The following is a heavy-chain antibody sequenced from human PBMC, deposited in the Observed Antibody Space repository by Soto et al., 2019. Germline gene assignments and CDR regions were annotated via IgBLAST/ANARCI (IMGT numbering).Heavy chain of an antibody. V-gene: IGHV3-15*07. CDR3: AKDLTVGAEDALDI. J-gene: IGHJ3*02. Sequence: GGSLRLSCAASGFSFTNAWINWVRQAPGKGLEWVGRIKSKTHGGTTDFAAPVKGRFAISRDDSKNTLYLQMNSLRAEDTAVYYCAKDLTVGAEDALDIWGQGTMVTVSS. CDR2: IKSKTHGGTT. CDR1: GFSFTNAW. D-gene: IGHD1-26*01.